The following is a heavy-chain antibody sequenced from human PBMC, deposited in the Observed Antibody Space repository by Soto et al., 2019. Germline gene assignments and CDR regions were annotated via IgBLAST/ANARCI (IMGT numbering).Heavy chain of an antibody. V-gene: IGHV6-1*01. Sequence: SHTHSLTCASSADSAPGNSVVNSWIRQSPPDDLEWLGRTYYRSKWYNAYAESVKSRITINPDTSKNQFSLQLNSVTVEDTAVYYCARESTMVRGTMSHFDYWGQGTLVTV. CDR1: ADSAPGNSVV. CDR3: ARESTMVRGTMSHFDY. D-gene: IGHD3-10*01. CDR2: TYYRSKWYN. J-gene: IGHJ4*02.